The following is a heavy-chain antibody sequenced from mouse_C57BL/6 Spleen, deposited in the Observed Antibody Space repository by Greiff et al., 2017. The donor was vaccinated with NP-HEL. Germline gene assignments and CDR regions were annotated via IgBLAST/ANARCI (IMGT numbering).Heavy chain of an antibody. Sequence: VQLQQPGAELVKPGASVKLSCKASGYTFTSYWMHWVKQRPGQGLEWIGMIHPNSGSTNYNEKFKSKATLTVDKSSSTAYMQLSSLTSEDSAVYHCAREGGGYYAMDYWGQGTSVTVSS. V-gene: IGHV1-64*01. CDR3: AREGGGYYAMDY. CDR1: GYTFTSYW. J-gene: IGHJ4*01. CDR2: IHPNSGST.